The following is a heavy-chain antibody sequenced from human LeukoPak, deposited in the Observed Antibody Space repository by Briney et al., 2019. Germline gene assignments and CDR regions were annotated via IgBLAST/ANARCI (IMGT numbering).Heavy chain of an antibody. CDR3: ARGQDLRYSSALYY. V-gene: IGHV3-33*01. CDR2: IWYDGRNK. CDR1: GFIFSSYG. Sequence: GRSLRLSCAASGFIFSSYGMHWVRQAPGKGLEWVAGIWYDGRNKDYADSVKGRFTISRDNSKKTLYLQMNSLRAEDTAVYYCARGQDLRYSSALYYWGRGTLATVSS. J-gene: IGHJ4*02. D-gene: IGHD6-19*01.